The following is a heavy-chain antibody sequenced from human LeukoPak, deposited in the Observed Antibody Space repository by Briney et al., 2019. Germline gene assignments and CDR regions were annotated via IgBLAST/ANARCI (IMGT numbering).Heavy chain of an antibody. CDR3: ARDHGDYNFDY. CDR2: ISSSSSYI. J-gene: IGHJ4*02. D-gene: IGHD4-17*01. CDR1: GFTVSSNY. Sequence: PGGSLRLSCAASGFTVSSNYMSWVRQAPGKGLEWVSSISSSSSYIYYADSVKGRFTISRDNAKNSLYLQMNSLRAEDTAVYYCARDHGDYNFDYWGQGTLVTVSS. V-gene: IGHV3-21*01.